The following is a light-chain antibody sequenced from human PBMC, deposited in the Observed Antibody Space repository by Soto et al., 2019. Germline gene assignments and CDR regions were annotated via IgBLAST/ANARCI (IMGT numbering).Light chain of an antibody. CDR1: QSVRNY. CDR3: QQYGSSPRT. CDR2: DAS. J-gene: IGKJ4*01. V-gene: IGKV3-11*01. Sequence: EVVLTQSPATLSLSPGERATLSCRASQSVRNYLAWYQQKPGQAPRLLIYDASSRAIGIPARFSGSGSGTDFTLTISSLEPEDFAVYYCQQYGSSPRTFGGGTKVEIK.